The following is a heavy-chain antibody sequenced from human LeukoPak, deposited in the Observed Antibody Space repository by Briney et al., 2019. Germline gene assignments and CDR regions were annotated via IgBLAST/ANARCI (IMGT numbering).Heavy chain of an antibody. CDR3: ARDDVGSGCYYYFYYYYMDV. CDR1: EFSVGSNY. J-gene: IGHJ6*03. D-gene: IGHD3-10*01. V-gene: IGHV3-21*01. CDR2: ISSSSSYI. Sequence: GGSLRLSCAASEFSVGSNYMTWVRQAPGKGLEWVSSISSSSSYIYYADSVKGRFTISRDNAKNSLYLQMNSLRAEDTAVYYCARDDVGSGCYYYFYYYYMDVWGKGTTVTISS.